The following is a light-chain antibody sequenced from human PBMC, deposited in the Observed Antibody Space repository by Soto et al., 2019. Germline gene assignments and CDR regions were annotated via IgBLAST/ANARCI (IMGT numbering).Light chain of an antibody. CDR1: QSLLDSDDGNTY. CDR3: MQRIELPYT. J-gene: IGKJ2*01. CDR2: TLS. V-gene: IGKV2-40*01. Sequence: IVMTQTPLSLPVTPGQAASISGRASQSLLDSDDGNTYLDWYRQKPGPSPQFLIYTLSSRASGVPDRFSGSGSGTDFTLKISRVEAEDVGVYYCMQRIELPYTVGQGTK.